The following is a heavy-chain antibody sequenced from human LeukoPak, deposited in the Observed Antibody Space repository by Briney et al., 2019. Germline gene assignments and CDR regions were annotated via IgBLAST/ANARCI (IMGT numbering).Heavy chain of an antibody. CDR1: GGTFSSYA. Sequence: SVKVSCKASGGTFSSYAISWVRQAPGQGLEWMGGIIPIFGTANYAQKFQGRVTITADESTSTAYMELSSLRSEDTAVYYCARVHDYGDSEVPYFDYWGQGTLVTVSS. CDR2: IIPIFGTA. D-gene: IGHD4-17*01. J-gene: IGHJ4*02. CDR3: ARVHDYGDSEVPYFDY. V-gene: IGHV1-69*13.